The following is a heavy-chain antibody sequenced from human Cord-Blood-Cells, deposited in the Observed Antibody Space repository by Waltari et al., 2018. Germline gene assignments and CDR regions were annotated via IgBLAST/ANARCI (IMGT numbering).Heavy chain of an antibody. CDR3: ARLVEYSSSWYNFDY. D-gene: IGHD6-13*01. V-gene: IGHV4-59*08. J-gene: IGHJ4*02. CDR2: IYYSGST. CDR1: GGSISSYY. Sequence: QVQLQESGPGLVKPSETLSLTCTVSGGSISSYYWSWIRQPPGKGLEWIGYIYYSGSTNYNPSLKSRVTISVDTSKNQFSLKLSSVTAADTAVYYCARLVEYSSSWYNFDYWGQGTLVTVSS.